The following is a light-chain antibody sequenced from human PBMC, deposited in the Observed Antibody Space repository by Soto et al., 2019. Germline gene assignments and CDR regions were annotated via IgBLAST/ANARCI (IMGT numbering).Light chain of an antibody. CDR3: SSYTTSTTVP. CDR2: EVF. CDR1: NSDIGVYNY. V-gene: IGLV2-14*01. J-gene: IGLJ2*01. Sequence: QLVLTQPASVSGSLGQSITISCTGTNSDIGVYNYVSWYQQHPGKAPRLIIYEVFNRPSGISHRFSGSKSGNTASLTISGLLTEDEADYYCSSYTTSTTVPFGGGTKVTVL.